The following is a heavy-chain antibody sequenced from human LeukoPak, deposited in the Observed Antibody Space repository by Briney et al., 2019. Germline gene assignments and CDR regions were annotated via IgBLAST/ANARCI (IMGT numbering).Heavy chain of an antibody. J-gene: IGHJ6*02. CDR1: GFAVSNNY. CDR3: ARKHYGMDV. D-gene: IGHD2-21*01. Sequence: GGSLRLSCAASGFAVSNNYMSWVRQAPGKGLEWVSVIHSDGGTYYADSVRGRFTISRDNSENTLYLQMNSLRAEDMAVYFCARKHYGMDVWGQGTTVTVSS. V-gene: IGHV3-66*01. CDR2: IHSDGGT.